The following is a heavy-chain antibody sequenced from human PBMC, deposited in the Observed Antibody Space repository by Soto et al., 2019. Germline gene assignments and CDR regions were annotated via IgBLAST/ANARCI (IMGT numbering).Heavy chain of an antibody. J-gene: IGHJ5*02. CDR1: GGSVNGYY. Sequence: QVYLQPGGAGLLKPSETLSLTCAVYGGSVNGYYWNWIRQPPGKGLESIGEINHTGGTHYSPSLKGRVTMSVHTSKNQFSLRLRSVSASDTSIYYWATRITVFALPIPPFDPWGQGTQVTVPS. V-gene: IGHV4-34*02. CDR3: ATRITVFALPIPPFDP. CDR2: INHTGGT. D-gene: IGHD3-3*01.